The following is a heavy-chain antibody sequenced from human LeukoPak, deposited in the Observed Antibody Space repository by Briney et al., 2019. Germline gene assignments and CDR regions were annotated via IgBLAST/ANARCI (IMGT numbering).Heavy chain of an antibody. CDR1: GGSISSSNW. V-gene: IGHV4-4*02. CDR3: ARGYCSSTSCYYYGMDV. J-gene: IGHJ6*04. CDR2: IYHSGST. D-gene: IGHD2-2*01. Sequence: SETLSLTCAVSGGSISSSNWWSWVRQPPGKGLEWIGEIYHSGSTNYNPSLKSRVTISVDKSKNQFSLKLGSVTAADTAVYYCARGYCSSTSCYYYGMDVWGKGTTVTVSS.